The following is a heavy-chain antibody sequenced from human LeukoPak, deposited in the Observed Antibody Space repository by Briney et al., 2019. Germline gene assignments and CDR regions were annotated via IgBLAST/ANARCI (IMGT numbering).Heavy chain of an antibody. CDR2: ISGSGGST. CDR1: GFTFSSYA. J-gene: IGHJ4*02. Sequence: GGSLRLSCAASGFTFSSYAMSWVRQAPGEGLEWVSAISGSGGSTYYADSVKGRFTISRDNSKNTLYLQMNSLRAEDTAVYYCAKEYCSGGSCFWIDYWGQGTLVTVSS. V-gene: IGHV3-23*01. CDR3: AKEYCSGGSCFWIDY. D-gene: IGHD2-15*01.